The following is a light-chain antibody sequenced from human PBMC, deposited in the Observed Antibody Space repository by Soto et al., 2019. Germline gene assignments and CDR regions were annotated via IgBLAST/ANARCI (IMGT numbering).Light chain of an antibody. J-gene: IGLJ2*01. Sequence: QSVLTQPPSVSGAPGQRVTISCTGSSSNLGSSFDVHWYRHLPGTAPELLIYSDTYRPSGVPDRFSASKSGTSASLAITGLQAEDEADYYCQSYDKSLSGHVVFGGWTKVTVL. CDR2: SDT. V-gene: IGLV1-40*01. CDR1: SSNLGSSFD. CDR3: QSYDKSLSGHVV.